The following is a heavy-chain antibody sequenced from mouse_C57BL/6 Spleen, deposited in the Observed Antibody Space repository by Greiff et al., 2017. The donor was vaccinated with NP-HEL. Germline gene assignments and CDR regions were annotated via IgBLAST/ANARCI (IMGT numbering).Heavy chain of an antibody. V-gene: IGHV5-9-1*02. CDR3: TRAPLYGSSSAWFAY. Sequence: EVKVVESGEGLVKPGGSLKLSCAASGFTFSSYAMSWVRQTPEKRLEWVAYISSGGDYIYYADTVKGRFTISRDNARNTLYLQMSSLKSEDTAMYYCTRAPLYGSSSAWFAYWGQGTLVTVSA. D-gene: IGHD1-1*01. J-gene: IGHJ3*01. CDR2: ISSGGDYI. CDR1: GFTFSSYA.